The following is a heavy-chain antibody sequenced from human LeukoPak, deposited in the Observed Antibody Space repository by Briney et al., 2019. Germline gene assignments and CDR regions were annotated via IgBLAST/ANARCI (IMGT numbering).Heavy chain of an antibody. Sequence: ASVKVSCKASGYTFTNYGISWVRQAPGQGLEWMGWISAYNGNTNYAQKLQGRVTMTADTSTSTAYMELRSLRSDDTAVYYCATDYLGGSYYAFDIWGQGTMVTVSS. CDR2: ISAYNGNT. V-gene: IGHV1-18*01. D-gene: IGHD1-26*01. CDR3: ATDYLGGSYYAFDI. J-gene: IGHJ3*02. CDR1: GYTFTNYG.